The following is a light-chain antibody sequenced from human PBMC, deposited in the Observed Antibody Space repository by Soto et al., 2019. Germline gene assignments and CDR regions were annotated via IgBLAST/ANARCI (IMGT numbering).Light chain of an antibody. V-gene: IGKV1-6*02. CDR2: AAS. J-gene: IGKJ1*01. Sequence: AIQMTQSPSSLSASVGDRVTITCRASQGIRNDLGWYQQKPGKAPRLLIYAASSLQSGVSSRFSGSGSGTDFTLTISSLQSEDFGTYYCLQDYNYPWTFGQGTKVEIK. CDR1: QGIRND. CDR3: LQDYNYPWT.